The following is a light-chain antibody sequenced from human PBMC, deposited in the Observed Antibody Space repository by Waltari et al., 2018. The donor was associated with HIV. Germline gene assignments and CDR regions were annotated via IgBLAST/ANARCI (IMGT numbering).Light chain of an antibody. Sequence: DIQLTQSPSSLSASVGDRVPIPCRASQGIANSLAWYQQKPGKVPELLIYGASALQPGAPSRFSGSGSGTDFTLTITSLQPEDAATYFCQRYNRAPRTFGLGTKVEIK. V-gene: IGKV1-27*01. CDR3: QRYNRAPRT. CDR2: GAS. CDR1: QGIANS. J-gene: IGKJ1*01.